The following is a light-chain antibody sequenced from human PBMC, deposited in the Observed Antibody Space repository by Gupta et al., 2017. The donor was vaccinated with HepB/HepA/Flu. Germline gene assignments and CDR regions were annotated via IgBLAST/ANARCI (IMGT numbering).Light chain of an antibody. V-gene: IGKV1-39*01. CDR3: QQSDNIPIT. CDR1: QAIDNY. Sequence: DTQMTQFPSSLSASVGDTVTITCRASQAIDNYLNWYQHTPGKVPKLLIYSSSSLQTGVPSRFSGSGSGTDFTLTISRLQPEDFATYYCQQSDNIPITFGGGTKVEIK. CDR2: SSS. J-gene: IGKJ4*01.